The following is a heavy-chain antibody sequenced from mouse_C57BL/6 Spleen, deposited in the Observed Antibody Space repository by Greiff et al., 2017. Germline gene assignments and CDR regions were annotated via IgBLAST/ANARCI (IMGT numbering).Heavy chain of an antibody. Sequence: EVQLQQSGPELVKPGASVKIPCKASGYTFTDYNMDWVKQSHGKSLEWIGDINPNNGGTIYNQKFKGKATLTVDKSSSTAYMELRSLTSEDTAVYYCARDPYEYGYSFDSWGQGTTLTVSS. CDR1: GYTFTDYN. J-gene: IGHJ2*01. CDR2: INPNNGGT. D-gene: IGHD2-4*01. V-gene: IGHV1-18*01. CDR3: ARDPYEYGYSFDS.